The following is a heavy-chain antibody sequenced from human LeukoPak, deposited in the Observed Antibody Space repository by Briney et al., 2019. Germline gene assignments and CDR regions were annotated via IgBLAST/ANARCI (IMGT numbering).Heavy chain of an antibody. CDR1: GFTFSNYE. V-gene: IGHV3-48*03. D-gene: IGHD3-10*01. CDR2: ISGGGSTI. CDR3: ARDPAGVDY. Sequence: GXXLRLSCAASGFTFSNYEMSWVRQAPGKGLEWVSYISGGGSTIYYADSVKGRFTISRDNAKNSLFLQMNSLRAEDTAVYYCARDPAGVDYWGQGTLVTVSS. J-gene: IGHJ4*02.